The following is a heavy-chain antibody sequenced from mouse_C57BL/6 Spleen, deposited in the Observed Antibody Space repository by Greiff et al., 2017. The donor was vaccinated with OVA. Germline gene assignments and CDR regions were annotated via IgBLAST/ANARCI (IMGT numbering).Heavy chain of an antibody. J-gene: IGHJ1*03. V-gene: IGHV1-66*01. Sequence: QVQLKESGPELVKPGASVKISCKASGYSFTSYYIHWVKQRPGQGLEWIGWIYPGSGNTKYNEKFKGKATLTADTSSSTAYMQLSSLTSEDSAVYYCATENSGGYFDVWGTGTTVTVSS. CDR3: ATENSGGYFDV. CDR1: GYSFTSYY. CDR2: IYPGSGNT.